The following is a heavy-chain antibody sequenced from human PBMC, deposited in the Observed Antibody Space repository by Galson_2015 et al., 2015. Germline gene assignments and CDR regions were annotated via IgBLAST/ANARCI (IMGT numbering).Heavy chain of an antibody. CDR3: ARDYYDILTGNYYYYYYGMDV. CDR2: INPSGGST. Sequence: SVKVSCKASGYTFTSYYMHWVRQAPGQGLEWMGIINPSGGSTSYAQKFQGRVTMTRDTSTSTVYMELSSLRSEDTAVYYCARDYYDILTGNYYYYYYGMDVWGQGTTVTVSS. V-gene: IGHV1-46*01. J-gene: IGHJ6*02. D-gene: IGHD3-9*01. CDR1: GYTFTSYY.